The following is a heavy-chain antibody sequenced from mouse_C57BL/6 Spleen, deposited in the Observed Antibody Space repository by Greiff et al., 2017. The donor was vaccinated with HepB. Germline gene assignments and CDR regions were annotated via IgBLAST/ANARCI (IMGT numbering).Heavy chain of an antibody. CDR1: GFTFTDYY. CDR3: ARYHDYGSRGAWFAY. CDR2: IRNKANGYTT. D-gene: IGHD1-1*01. J-gene: IGHJ3*01. V-gene: IGHV7-3*01. Sequence: DVMLVESGGGLVQPGGSLSLSCAASGFTFTDYYMSWVRQPPGKALEWLGFIRNKANGYTTEYSASVKGRFTISRDNSQSILYLQMNALRAEDSATYYWARYHDYGSRGAWFAYWGQGTLVTVSA.